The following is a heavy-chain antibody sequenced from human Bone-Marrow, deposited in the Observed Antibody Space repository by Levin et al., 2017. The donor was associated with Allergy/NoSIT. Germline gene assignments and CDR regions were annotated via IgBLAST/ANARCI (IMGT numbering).Heavy chain of an antibody. J-gene: IGHJ5*02. CDR2: IYYSGST. CDR1: GGSISSSSYY. Sequence: PSETLSLTCTVSGGSISSSSYYWGWIRQPPGTGLEWIGSIYYSGSTYYNPSLKSRVTISVDTSKNQFSLKLSSVTAADTAVYYCARHGRYDILTGPSIPNWFDPWGQGTLVTVSS. CDR3: ARHGRYDILTGPSIPNWFDP. D-gene: IGHD3-9*01. V-gene: IGHV4-39*01.